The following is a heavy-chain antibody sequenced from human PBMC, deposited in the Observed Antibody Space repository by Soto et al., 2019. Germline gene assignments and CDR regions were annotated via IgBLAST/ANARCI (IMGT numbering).Heavy chain of an antibody. CDR3: ARDLEDYYYDSSGYFGY. J-gene: IGHJ4*02. CDR2: ISAYNGNT. CDR1: GYTFTSYG. V-gene: IGHV1-18*04. D-gene: IGHD3-22*01. Sequence: RASVKVSCKASGYTFTSYGISWVRQAPGQGLEWMGWISAYNGNTNYAQKLQGRVTMTTDTSTSTAYMELRSLRSDDTAVYYCARDLEDYYYDSSGYFGYWGQGTLVTVSS.